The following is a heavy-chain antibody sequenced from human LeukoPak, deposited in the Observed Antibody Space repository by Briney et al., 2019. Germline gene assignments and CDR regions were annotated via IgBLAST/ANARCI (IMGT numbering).Heavy chain of an antibody. Sequence: SQTLSLTCAISEGSVSSSNAAWNWIRQSPSRGLEWLGRTYYRSKWYNDYAVSVKSRITINPDTSKNQFSLQLNSVTPEDTAVYYCARGSITMVRGVITSFDYWGQGTLVTVSS. D-gene: IGHD3-10*01. CDR3: ARGSITMVRGVITSFDY. V-gene: IGHV6-1*01. CDR1: EGSVSSSNAA. CDR2: TYYRSKWYN. J-gene: IGHJ4*02.